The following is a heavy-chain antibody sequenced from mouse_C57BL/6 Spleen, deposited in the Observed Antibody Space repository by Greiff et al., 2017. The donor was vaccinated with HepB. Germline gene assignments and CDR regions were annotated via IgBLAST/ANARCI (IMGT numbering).Heavy chain of an antibody. Sequence: QVQLKESGAELVKPGASVKLSCKASGYTFTEYTIHWVKQRSGQGLEWLGWFYPGSGSIKYNEKFKDKAPLTADQSSSTVYMELSRLTSEDSAVYFCARHASSTVVAKGWFAYWGQGTLVTVSA. J-gene: IGHJ3*01. CDR3: ARHASSTVVAKGWFAY. V-gene: IGHV1-62-2*01. D-gene: IGHD1-1*01. CDR1: GYTFTEYT. CDR2: FYPGSGSI.